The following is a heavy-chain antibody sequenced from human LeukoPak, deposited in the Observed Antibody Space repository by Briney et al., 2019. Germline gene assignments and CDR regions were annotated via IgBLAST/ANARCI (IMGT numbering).Heavy chain of an antibody. D-gene: IGHD3-22*01. V-gene: IGHV5-51*01. CDR1: GYSFNSHW. Sequence: KGGESLKISCKGSGYSFNSHWIGWVRQMPGKGLEWMGIFHPGDSESRYSPSFQGQVTMSADQTITTAYLQWNSLKASDTAMYFCARTIAFYYDSSSYMDLWGQGTLVTVSS. CDR2: FHPGDSES. J-gene: IGHJ5*02. CDR3: ARTIAFYYDSSSYMDL.